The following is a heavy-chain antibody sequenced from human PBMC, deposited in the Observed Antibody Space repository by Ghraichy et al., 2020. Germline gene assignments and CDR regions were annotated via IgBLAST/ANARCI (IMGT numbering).Heavy chain of an antibody. Sequence: SETLSLTCTVSGGSISSSSYYWGWIRQPPGKGLEWIGSIYYSGSTYYNPSLKSRVTISVDTSKNQFSLKLSSVTAADTAVYYCARQGIAVAAAFDYWGQGTLVTVSS. CDR1: GGSISSSSYY. CDR3: ARQGIAVAAAFDY. CDR2: IYYSGST. V-gene: IGHV4-39*01. D-gene: IGHD6-19*01. J-gene: IGHJ4*02.